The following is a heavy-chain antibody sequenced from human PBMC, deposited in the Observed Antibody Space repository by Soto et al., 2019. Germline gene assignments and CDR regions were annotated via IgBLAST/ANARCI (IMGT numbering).Heavy chain of an antibody. V-gene: IGHV3-74*01. CDR3: ASGSGYYYGAGDDAFDI. J-gene: IGHJ3*02. CDR2: INSDGSST. D-gene: IGHD3-22*01. CDR1: GFTFSSYW. Sequence: GGSLTLSCAASGFTFSSYWVHWVRQAPGKGLVWVSRINSDGSSTSYADSVAGRFTIYRDKAKNTLYRQMNSLRAEDTAVYYCASGSGYYYGAGDDAFDIWGQGTMVTVSS.